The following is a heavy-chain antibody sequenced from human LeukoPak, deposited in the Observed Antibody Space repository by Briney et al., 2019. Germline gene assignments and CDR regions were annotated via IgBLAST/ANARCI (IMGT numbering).Heavy chain of an antibody. CDR1: GYTFTSYG. V-gene: IGHV1-69*13. CDR3: GRVSCGGNCYSLIGTFDI. Sequence: SVKVSCKASGYTFTSYGISWVRQAPGQGLEWMGGILPIFGTTNYAQKFQARVTITADEPTSTAYMEMSSLRSEDTAVYYCGRVSCGGNCYSLIGTFDIWGQGTMVTVSS. D-gene: IGHD2-15*01. CDR2: ILPIFGTT. J-gene: IGHJ3*02.